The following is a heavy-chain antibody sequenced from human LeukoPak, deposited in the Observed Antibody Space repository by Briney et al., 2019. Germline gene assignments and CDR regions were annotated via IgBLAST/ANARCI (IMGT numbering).Heavy chain of an antibody. CDR2: ISWNSGSI. CDR3: AEDMDTLVRGVIFN. V-gene: IGHV3-9*01. Sequence: GGSLRLSCAGSGFMFDDYAMHWVRQAPGKGLEWVSGISWNSGSIGYADSVKGRFTISRDNAKNSLYLQMNSLRAEDTALYYCAEDMDTLVRGVIFNWGQGTLVTVSS. D-gene: IGHD3-10*01. CDR1: GFMFDDYA. J-gene: IGHJ4*02.